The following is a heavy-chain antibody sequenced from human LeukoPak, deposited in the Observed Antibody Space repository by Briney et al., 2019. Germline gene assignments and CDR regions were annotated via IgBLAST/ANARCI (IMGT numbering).Heavy chain of an antibody. J-gene: IGHJ4*02. V-gene: IGHV3-15*01. CDR1: GFTFSNAW. CDR2: IKSKTDGGTT. CDR3: TTTWQQWRDPVDY. D-gene: IGHD6-19*01. Sequence: SGGSLRLSCAASGFTFSNAWMSWVRQAPGKGLEWVGRIKSKTDGGTTDYAAPVKGRFTISRDDSKNTLYLQMNSLKTEDTAVYYCTTTWQQWRDPVDYWGQGTLVTVSS.